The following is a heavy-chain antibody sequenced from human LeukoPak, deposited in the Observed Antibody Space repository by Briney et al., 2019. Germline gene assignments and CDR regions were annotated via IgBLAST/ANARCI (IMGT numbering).Heavy chain of an antibody. CDR2: INSDWSST. J-gene: IGHJ4*02. Sequence: RGSLRLSCAASGFTFRSYWMHWVRQAPGEGLLWVSRINSDWSSTSYADSVKGRFTISRDSAKNTLYLQMNSLRVEDSAVYYCTRDQIYCRGGYCYFDYWGQGTLVTVSS. D-gene: IGHD2-15*01. V-gene: IGHV3-74*01. CDR1: GFTFRSYW. CDR3: TRDQIYCRGGYCYFDY.